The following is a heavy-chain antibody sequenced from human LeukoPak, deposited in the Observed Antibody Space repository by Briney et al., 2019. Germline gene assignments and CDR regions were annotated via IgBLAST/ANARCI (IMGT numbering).Heavy chain of an antibody. Sequence: SETLSLTCTVSGHSISSPYYWAWIRQPPGKGLEWIGSISHGATTYYKPSLKSRLTISIDVSKNHFSLELTSVTATDTAVYYCAKVRVRIPYHAFDIWGQGTMVTVSS. V-gene: IGHV4-38-2*02. CDR3: AKVRVRIPYHAFDI. D-gene: IGHD2-15*01. CDR2: ISHGATT. J-gene: IGHJ3*02. CDR1: GHSISSPYY.